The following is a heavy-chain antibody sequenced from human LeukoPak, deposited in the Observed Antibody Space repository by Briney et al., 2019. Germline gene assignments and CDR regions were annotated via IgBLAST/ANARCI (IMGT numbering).Heavy chain of an antibody. CDR1: GYSISNSFY. CDR3: ARHTRYFDWRHFDY. D-gene: IGHD3-9*01. V-gene: IGHV4-38-2*02. Sequence: SETLSLTCTVSGYSISNSFYWGWIRQPPGKGLEWIGSIYYSGSTYYNPSLKSRVTISVDTSKNQFSLKLSSVTAADTAVYYCARHTRYFDWRHFDYWGQGTLVTVSS. J-gene: IGHJ4*02. CDR2: IYYSGST.